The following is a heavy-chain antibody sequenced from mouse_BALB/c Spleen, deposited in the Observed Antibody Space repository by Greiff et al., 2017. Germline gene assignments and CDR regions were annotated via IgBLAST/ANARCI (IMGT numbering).Heavy chain of an antibody. CDR3: TRWTTAYFDY. Sequence: QVQLQQPGAELVRPGASVKLSCKASGYTFTSYWINWVKQRPGQGLEWIGNIYPSDSYTNYNQKFKDKATLTVDKSSSPAYMQLSSPTSEDSAVYYCTRWTTAYFDYWGQGTTLTVSS. V-gene: IGHV1-69*02. CDR2: IYPSDSYT. J-gene: IGHJ2*01. D-gene: IGHD1-2*01. CDR1: GYTFTSYW.